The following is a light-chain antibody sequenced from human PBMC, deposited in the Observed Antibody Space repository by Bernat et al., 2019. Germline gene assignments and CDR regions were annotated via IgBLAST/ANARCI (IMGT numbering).Light chain of an antibody. Sequence: QSALTQPPSVSGSPGQSVTISCTGTRSDVGSHNRVSWYQQSPGTAPKLIIYEVTNRPAGVPDRFSGSKSGNTASLTISGLQADAEADYYCSSYTRSSTFVFGPGTKVTV. V-gene: IGLV2-18*02. CDR3: SSYTRSSTFV. CDR1: RSDVGSHNR. CDR2: EVT. J-gene: IGLJ1*01.